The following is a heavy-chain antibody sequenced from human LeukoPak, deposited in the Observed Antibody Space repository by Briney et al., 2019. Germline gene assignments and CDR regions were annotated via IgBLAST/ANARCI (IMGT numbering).Heavy chain of an antibody. CDR1: GFTFSSYA. J-gene: IGHJ4*02. D-gene: IGHD6-13*01. CDR2: ISGSGGST. V-gene: IGHV3-23*01. Sequence: PGGSLRLSCAASGFTFSSYAMSWVRQAPGKGLEWVSAISGSGGSTYYADSVKGRFTISRDNSKNTLYLQMNGLRAEDTAVYYCAKDRSWYDHTSLDFDYWGQGTLVTVSS. CDR3: AKDRSWYDHTSLDFDY.